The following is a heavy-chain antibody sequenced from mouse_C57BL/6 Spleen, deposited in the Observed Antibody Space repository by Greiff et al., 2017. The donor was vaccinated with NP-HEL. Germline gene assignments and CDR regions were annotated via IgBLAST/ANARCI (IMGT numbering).Heavy chain of an antibody. D-gene: IGHD2-3*01. CDR1: GYTFTSYW. CDR2: IYPGSGST. J-gene: IGHJ3*01. CDR3: GRADNDNRAWFAY. Sequence: QVQLQQPGAELVKPGASVKISCKASGYTFTSYWITWVKQRPGQGLEWIGDIYPGSGSTNYNEKFKSKATLTVDTSSSTAYMQLSSLTSEDSAVYCCGRADNDNRAWFAYWGQGTLVTVSA. V-gene: IGHV1-55*01.